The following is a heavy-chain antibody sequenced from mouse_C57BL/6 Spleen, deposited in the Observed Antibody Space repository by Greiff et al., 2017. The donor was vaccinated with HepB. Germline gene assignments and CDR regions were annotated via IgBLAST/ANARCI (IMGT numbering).Heavy chain of an antibody. V-gene: IGHV6-3*01. Sequence: EVKLEESGGGLVQPGGSMKLSCVASGFTFSNYWMNWVRQSPEKGLEWVAQIRLKSDNYATHYAESVKGRFTISRDDSKSSVYLQMNNLRAEDTGIYYCTGGYYNIFDYWGQGTTLTVSS. CDR3: TGGYYNIFDY. CDR1: GFTFSNYW. J-gene: IGHJ2*01. D-gene: IGHD1-2*01. CDR2: IRLKSDNYAT.